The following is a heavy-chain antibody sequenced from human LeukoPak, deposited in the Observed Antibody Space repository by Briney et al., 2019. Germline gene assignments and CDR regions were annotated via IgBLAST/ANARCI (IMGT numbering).Heavy chain of an antibody. CDR2: IYTSGST. CDR3: AREVVSSPFRAFDY. Sequence: SQTLSLTCTVSGGSISSGSYYWSWIRQPAGKGLEWIGRIYTSGSTNYNPSLKSRVTISVDTSKNQFSLKLSSVTAADTAVYYCAREVVSSPFRAFDYWGQGTLVTVSS. D-gene: IGHD2/OR15-2a*01. J-gene: IGHJ4*02. V-gene: IGHV4-61*02. CDR1: GGSISSGSYY.